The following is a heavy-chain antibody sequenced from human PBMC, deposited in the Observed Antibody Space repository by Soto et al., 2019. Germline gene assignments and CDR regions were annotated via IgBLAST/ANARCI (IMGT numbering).Heavy chain of an antibody. Sequence: GGSLRLSCAASGFTFSSYEMNWVRQAPGKGLEWVSYISSSGSTIYYADSVKGRFTISRDNAKNSLYLQMNSLRAEDTAVYYCASEILSGFDYWGQGTLVTVSS. CDR3: ASEILSGFDY. D-gene: IGHD3-16*02. V-gene: IGHV3-48*03. CDR1: GFTFSSYE. CDR2: ISSSGSTI. J-gene: IGHJ4*02.